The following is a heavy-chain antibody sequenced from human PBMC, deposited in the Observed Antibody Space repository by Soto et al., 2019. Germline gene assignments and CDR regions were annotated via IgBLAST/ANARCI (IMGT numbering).Heavy chain of an antibody. V-gene: IGHV5-51*01. CDR2: IYPDDSNT. J-gene: IGHJ5*02. CDR3: ARYSGIKLSSNWFDP. Sequence: PGDSLKISCKGSGYRFSDYWIGCVRQMPGKGLEWMGIIYPDDSNTRYSPSFQGQVTISADKSVSTAYLHWSSLKASDTAMYYCARYSGIKLSSNWFDPWGQGTLVTVSS. CDR1: GYRFSDYW. D-gene: IGHD3-10*01.